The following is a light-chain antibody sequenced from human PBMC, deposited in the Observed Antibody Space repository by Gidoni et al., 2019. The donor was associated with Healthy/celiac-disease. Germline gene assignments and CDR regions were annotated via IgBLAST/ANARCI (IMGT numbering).Light chain of an antibody. J-gene: IGKJ1*01. CDR1: QSVSSY. CDR2: DAS. CDR3: QQRSKRT. V-gene: IGKV3-11*01. Sequence: EIVFTQSPATLSLSPGERATLSCRASQSVSSYLAWYQQKPGQAPRLLIYDASNRATGIPARFSGSGSGTDFTLTISSLEPEDFAVYYCQQRSKRTFGQGTKVEIK.